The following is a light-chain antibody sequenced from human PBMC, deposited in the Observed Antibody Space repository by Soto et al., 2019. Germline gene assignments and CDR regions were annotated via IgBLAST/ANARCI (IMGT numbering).Light chain of an antibody. CDR2: TAS. V-gene: IGKV1-39*01. Sequence: DIQMTQSPSSLSASVGDRVTITCRASQSISIRLNWYQQKPGKAPKRLIYTASTLQSGVPSRFSGSGSGTDFTLTISSLQPEDSATYYCQQSYSTPPDTFGQGTKLEIK. CDR1: QSISIR. J-gene: IGKJ2*01. CDR3: QQSYSTPPDT.